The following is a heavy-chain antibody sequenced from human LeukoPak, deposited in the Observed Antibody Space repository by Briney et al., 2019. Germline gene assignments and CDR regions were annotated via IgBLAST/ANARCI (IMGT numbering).Heavy chain of an antibody. J-gene: IGHJ4*02. D-gene: IGHD3-3*01. Sequence: GGSLRLSCTASGFTFGDYAMSWVRQAPGKGLEWVGFIRSKAYGGTTEYAASVKGRFTISRDDSKSIAYLQMNSLKTEDTAVYYCTTDNYDFWSGYYWYYFDYWGQGTLVTVSS. CDR3: TTDNYDFWSGYYWYYFDY. CDR2: IRSKAYGGTT. V-gene: IGHV3-49*04. CDR1: GFTFGDYA.